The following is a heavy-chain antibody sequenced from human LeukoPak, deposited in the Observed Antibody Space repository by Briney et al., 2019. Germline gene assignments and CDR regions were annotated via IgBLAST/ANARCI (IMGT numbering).Heavy chain of an antibody. CDR3: ARADIVVVPAAIEHYYYYMDV. Sequence: ASVKVSCKASGYTFTGYYMHWVRQAPGQGLEWMGWINPNSGCTNYAQKFQGRVTMTRDTSISTAYMELSRLRSDDTAVYYCARADIVVVPAAIEHYYYYMDVWGKGTTVTVSS. D-gene: IGHD2-2*01. CDR2: INPNSGCT. CDR1: GYTFTGYY. V-gene: IGHV1-2*02. J-gene: IGHJ6*03.